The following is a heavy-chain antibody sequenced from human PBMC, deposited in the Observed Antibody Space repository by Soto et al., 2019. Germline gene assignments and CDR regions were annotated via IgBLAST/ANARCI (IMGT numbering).Heavy chain of an antibody. Sequence: GSLRLSCAPSGFTFSNYAMFWVRQAPGKGLEWVSTIFAGGGSTYYADSVKGRLTISRDNSKNILFLQMDSLRAEDTAVYFCAKDLIRGDGYIDFDYWGQGTLVTVSS. CDR2: IFAGGGST. CDR3: AKDLIRGDGYIDFDY. CDR1: GFTFSNYA. V-gene: IGHV3-23*01. D-gene: IGHD3-10*01. J-gene: IGHJ4*02.